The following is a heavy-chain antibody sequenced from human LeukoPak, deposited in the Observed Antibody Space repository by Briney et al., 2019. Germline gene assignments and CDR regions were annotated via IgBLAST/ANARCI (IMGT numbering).Heavy chain of an antibody. Sequence: GGSLRLSCVDSGFTFTNAWMSWVRQAPGKGLEWIGRIKSKTDGETTKYAETVRGRFTISRDDSKSVMYLQMNSLKIEDTAVYYCTTDLGTYYHGSQRLIPIDYWGQGTLVTVSS. D-gene: IGHD3-10*01. CDR1: GFTFTNAW. V-gene: IGHV3-15*01. CDR3: TTDLGTYYHGSQRLIPIDY. J-gene: IGHJ4*02. CDR2: IKSKTDGETT.